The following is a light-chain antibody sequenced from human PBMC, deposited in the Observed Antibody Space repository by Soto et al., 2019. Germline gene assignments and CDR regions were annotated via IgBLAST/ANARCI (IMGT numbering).Light chain of an antibody. CDR2: GAS. CDR1: QSVSNNY. J-gene: IGKJ3*01. V-gene: IGKV3-20*01. Sequence: EIVLTQSPGTLSLSPGERATLSCRASQSVSNNYLAWYQQKPGQAPRLLIYGASNRATGIPDRFSGSGSGTDFTLTISRLEPEDFAMYYCQQYGDSPFAFGPGTKLDVK. CDR3: QQYGDSPFA.